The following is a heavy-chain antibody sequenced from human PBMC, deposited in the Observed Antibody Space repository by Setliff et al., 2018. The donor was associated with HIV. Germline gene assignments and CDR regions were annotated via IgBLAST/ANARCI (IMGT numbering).Heavy chain of an antibody. V-gene: IGHV4-39*07. CDR3: AGAAAGNTVPFDL. CDR2: MYYSGST. D-gene: IGHD4-17*01. Sequence: LSLTCTVSGGSISSSSYYWGWIRQPPGKGLEWIGSMYYSGSTYYNPSLKSRVTISVDTSKKQFSLKLTSVTASDTAVYYCAGAAAGNTVPFDLWGQGSPVTVSS. CDR1: GGSISSSSYY. J-gene: IGHJ4*02.